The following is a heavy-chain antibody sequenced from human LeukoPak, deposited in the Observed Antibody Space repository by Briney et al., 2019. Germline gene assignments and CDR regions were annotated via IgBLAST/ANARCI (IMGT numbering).Heavy chain of an antibody. V-gene: IGHV1-46*01. CDR2: INPSGGST. D-gene: IGHD3-10*01. CDR3: ARADRLLWFGEFHSPNYFDY. CDR1: GYTFTSYY. J-gene: IGHJ4*02. Sequence: ASVKVSCKASGYTFTSYYMHWVRQAPGQGLERMGIINPSGGSTSYAQKFQGRVTMTRDMSTSTVYMELSSLRSEDTAVYYCARADRLLWFGEFHSPNYFDYWGQGTLVTVSS.